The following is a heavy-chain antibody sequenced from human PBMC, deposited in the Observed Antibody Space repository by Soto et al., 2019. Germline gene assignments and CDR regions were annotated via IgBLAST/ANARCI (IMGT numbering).Heavy chain of an antibody. CDR2: ISKSDYT. Sequence: GGSLRLSCTVSGFAFNNYGINWVRQAPGKGLEWVSSISKSDYTYYSDSVKGRFTTSRDNAKNSVSLQMNTLRVEDTAVYYCAREDSIIIPAVSDFWGQGPLVTVSS. CDR3: AREDSIIIPAVSDF. D-gene: IGHD2-2*01. CDR1: GFAFNNYG. J-gene: IGHJ4*02. V-gene: IGHV3-21*01.